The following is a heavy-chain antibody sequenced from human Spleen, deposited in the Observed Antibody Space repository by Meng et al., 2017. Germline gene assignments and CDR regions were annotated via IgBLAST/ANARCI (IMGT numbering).Heavy chain of an antibody. CDR1: GGSFSGYY. Sequence: QVQPQQGGPGLLKPSEPLSLTCAVYGGSFSGYYWSWIRQPPGKGLEWIGEINHSGSTNYNPSLKSRVTISVDMSKNHFSLRLSSVTAADTAVYYCAKDLGGSSWTFDYWGQGILVTVSS. D-gene: IGHD6-13*01. J-gene: IGHJ4*02. CDR2: INHSGST. V-gene: IGHV4-34*01. CDR3: AKDLGGSSWTFDY.